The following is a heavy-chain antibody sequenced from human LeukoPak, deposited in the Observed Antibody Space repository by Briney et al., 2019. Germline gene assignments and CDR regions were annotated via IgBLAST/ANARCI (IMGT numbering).Heavy chain of an antibody. CDR1: GFTFDNYA. CDR3: ARGGLLEWLPNMDV. D-gene: IGHD3-3*01. Sequence: GRSLRLSCAASGFTFDNYAMHWVRQAPGKGLEWVSGISWNSGSIGYADSVKGRFTISRDNAKNSLYLQMNSLRAEDTALYYCARGGLLEWLPNMDVWGKGTTVTVSS. V-gene: IGHV3-9*01. J-gene: IGHJ6*03. CDR2: ISWNSGSI.